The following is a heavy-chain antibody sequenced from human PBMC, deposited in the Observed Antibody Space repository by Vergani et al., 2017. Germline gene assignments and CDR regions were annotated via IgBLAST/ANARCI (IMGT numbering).Heavy chain of an antibody. CDR3: SRGRGYSFGYSDY. V-gene: IGHV3-49*04. Sequence: EVQLVESGGGLVPPGRSLGLSCAASGFSFGDYAMTWVRRAPGKGLEWVAFIRNKAYGGTTEYAASVKGRFTISRDDSKRLAYLQLSGLKTEDTAVYFCSRGRGYSFGYSDYWGQGTLVTVSS. CDR1: GFSFGDYA. CDR2: IRNKAYGGTT. J-gene: IGHJ4*02. D-gene: IGHD5-18*01.